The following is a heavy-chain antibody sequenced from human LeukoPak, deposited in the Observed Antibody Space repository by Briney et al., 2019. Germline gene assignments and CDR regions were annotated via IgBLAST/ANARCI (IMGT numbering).Heavy chain of an antibody. J-gene: IGHJ4*02. CDR3: AHSRIRYFDWLLYPYYFDY. Sequence: SGPTLVKPTQTLTLTCTFSGFSLSTSGVGVGWIRQPPGKALEWLALIYWDDDKRYSPSLKSRLTITKDTSKNQVVLTMTNMDPVDTASFFRAHSRIRYFDWLLYPYYFDYWGQGTLVTVSS. V-gene: IGHV2-5*02. D-gene: IGHD3-9*01. CDR2: IYWDDDK. CDR1: GFSLSTSGVG.